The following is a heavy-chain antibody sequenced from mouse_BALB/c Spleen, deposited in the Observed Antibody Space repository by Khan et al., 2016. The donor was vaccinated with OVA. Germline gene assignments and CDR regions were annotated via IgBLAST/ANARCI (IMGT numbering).Heavy chain of an antibody. CDR2: IIPSNDYT. CDR1: GYTFTTYT. Sequence: VQLQQSGAELARPGASVKMSCKASGYTFTTYTIHWVKQRPGQGLEWIGYIIPSNDYTNYNQKFKDRATLTADKSSSTAYMQLSSLTSEDSAVYYCVREGDYYRSDGWLAYWGQGTLVTVSA. D-gene: IGHD2-14*01. CDR3: VREGDYYRSDGWLAY. V-gene: IGHV1-4*01. J-gene: IGHJ3*01.